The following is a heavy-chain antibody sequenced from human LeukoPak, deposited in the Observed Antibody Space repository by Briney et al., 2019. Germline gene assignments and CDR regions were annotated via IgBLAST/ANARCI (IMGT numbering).Heavy chain of an antibody. V-gene: IGHV4-59*01. Sequence: SETLSLTCTVSGGSISSYYWSWIRQPPGKGLEWIGYIYYSGSTNYNPSLKSRVTISVDTSKNQFSLKLSSVTAADTAVYYCASAPYYYDSSGEGVWGQGTLVTVSS. CDR1: GGSISSYY. CDR3: ASAPYYYDSSGEGV. J-gene: IGHJ4*02. D-gene: IGHD3-22*01. CDR2: IYYSGST.